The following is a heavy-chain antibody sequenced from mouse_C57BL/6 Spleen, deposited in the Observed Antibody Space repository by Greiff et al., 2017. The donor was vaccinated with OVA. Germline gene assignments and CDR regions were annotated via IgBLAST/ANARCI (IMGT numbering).Heavy chain of an antibody. CDR3: ARCTTVVAFDY. CDR1: GYTFTDYY. CDR2: IYPGSGNT. V-gene: IGHV1-76*01. Sequence: QVQLQQSGAELVRPGASVKLSCKASGYTFTDYYINWVKPRPGQGLEWIARIYPGSGNTYYNEKFKGKATLTAEKSSSTAYMQLSSLTSEDSAVYFCARCTTVVAFDYWGQGTTLTVSS. J-gene: IGHJ2*01. D-gene: IGHD1-1*01.